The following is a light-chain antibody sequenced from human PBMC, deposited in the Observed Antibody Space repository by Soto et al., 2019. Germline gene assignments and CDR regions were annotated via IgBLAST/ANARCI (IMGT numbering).Light chain of an antibody. CDR3: RQSYTVPYT. J-gene: IGKJ2*01. V-gene: IGKV1-39*01. CDR2: AAS. Sequence: DIQMTQSPSSLSASVGDRVTITCRASQSISGYLSWYYQRPGKAPKLLISAASTLQSGVPSRFSGSGSGTDFTLTISSLQSEDSATYYCRQSYTVPYTSGQGTKLEVK. CDR1: QSISGY.